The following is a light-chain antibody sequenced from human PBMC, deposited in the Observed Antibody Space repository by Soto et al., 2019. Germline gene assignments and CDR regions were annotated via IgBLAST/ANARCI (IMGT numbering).Light chain of an antibody. CDR2: GAS. Sequence: EIVLTQSPGTLSLSPGERATLSCRASQSVSNNYLAWYQQKPGQAPRLLIYGASNRATGIPARFSGSGSGTDFTLSISRLEPEDFAVYWCQHYGNSPTFGQGTKVDIK. V-gene: IGKV3-20*01. CDR1: QSVSNNY. J-gene: IGKJ1*01. CDR3: QHYGNSPT.